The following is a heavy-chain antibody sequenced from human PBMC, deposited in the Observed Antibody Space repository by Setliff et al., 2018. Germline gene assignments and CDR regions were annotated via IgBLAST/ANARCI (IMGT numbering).Heavy chain of an antibody. J-gene: IGHJ6*02. V-gene: IGHV4-34*01. CDR2: INHSGST. CDR3: ARLSWNGLRYYGLDV. CDR1: DASFSDYY. Sequence: SETLSLTCTVYDASFSDYYWGWIRQPPGKGLEWIAEINHSGSTNYNPSLKSRVTISVDTSKNQFSLKLRSVTAADTAVYYCARLSWNGLRYYGLDVWGQGTTVTVSS. D-gene: IGHD3-3*01.